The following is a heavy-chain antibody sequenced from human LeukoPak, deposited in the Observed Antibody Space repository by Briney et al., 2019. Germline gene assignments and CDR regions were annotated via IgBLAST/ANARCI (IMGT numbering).Heavy chain of an antibody. D-gene: IGHD1-7*01. CDR1: GGSISSYY. CDR3: ARHVGPYNWNYAFFDY. CDR2: IYSTGST. J-gene: IGHJ4*02. V-gene: IGHV4-59*08. Sequence: PSETLSLTCTVSGGSISSYYWGWIRQPPGKGLEWIGYIYSTGSTNYNPSLKSRVTISVDTSRNHFSLNLSSVTAPDTAIYYCARHVGPYNWNYAFFDYWGQGTLVTVSS.